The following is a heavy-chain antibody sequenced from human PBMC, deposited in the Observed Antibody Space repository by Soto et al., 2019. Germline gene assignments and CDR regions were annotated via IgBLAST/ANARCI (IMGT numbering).Heavy chain of an antibody. D-gene: IGHD2-21*02. V-gene: IGHV3-30*03. J-gene: IGHJ1*01. CDR2: ISSEGINN. CDR1: GFTFSSFG. Sequence: PGGSLRLSCVASGFTFSSFGIHWVRQAPGKGLEWVAAISSEGINNHYAGWLNGRFTSSRDNAKNTLYLQMDSLSAEDTCVYYCAREEHIVVVTAIPAEYFPHWDQGNLITAS. CDR3: AREEHIVVVTAIPAEYFPH.